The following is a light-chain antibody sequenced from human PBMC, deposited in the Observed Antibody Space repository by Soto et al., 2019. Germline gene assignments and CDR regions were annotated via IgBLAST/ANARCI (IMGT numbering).Light chain of an antibody. V-gene: IGKV3-15*01. CDR2: GAS. J-gene: IGKJ1*01. CDR1: QSVSSD. Sequence: EIVMTQSPATLSVSPGERATLSCRASQSVSSDLAWYQQNPGQAPRLLIFGASTRATGIPARFSGSGSGTEFTLTISSLQSEDFAVYYCLQYNHWLLWTFGQGTKVDIK. CDR3: LQYNHWLLWT.